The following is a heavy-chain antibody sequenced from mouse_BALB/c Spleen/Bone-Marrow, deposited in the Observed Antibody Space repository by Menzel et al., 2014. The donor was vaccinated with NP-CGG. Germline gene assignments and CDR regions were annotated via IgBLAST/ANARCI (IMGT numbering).Heavy chain of an antibody. V-gene: IGHV14-3*02. J-gene: IGHJ2*01. CDR2: IDPANGNT. Sequence: VQLQQPGAELVKPGAPVKLSCTASGFNIKDTYMHWVKQRPEQGLEWIGRIDPANGNTKYDPKFQGKATITADTSSNTAYLQLSSLTSEDTAVYYCARYRLRTYFDYWGQGTTLTVSS. CDR1: GFNIKDTY. D-gene: IGHD1-2*01. CDR3: ARYRLRTYFDY.